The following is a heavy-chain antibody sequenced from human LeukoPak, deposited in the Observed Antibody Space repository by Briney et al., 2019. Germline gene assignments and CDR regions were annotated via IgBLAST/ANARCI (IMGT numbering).Heavy chain of an antibody. D-gene: IGHD2-2*01. J-gene: IGHJ4*02. Sequence: ASVKVSCKASGYTFSGYGITWVRQAPGQGLEWMGWISGYNGNTNFAQKLQGRVTMTTDTSTSTAYMELRSLTSDDTAVYYCARTYCSSATCYAGDDYWGQGTLVTVSS. V-gene: IGHV1-18*01. CDR1: GYTFSGYG. CDR3: ARTYCSSATCYAGDDY. CDR2: ISGYNGNT.